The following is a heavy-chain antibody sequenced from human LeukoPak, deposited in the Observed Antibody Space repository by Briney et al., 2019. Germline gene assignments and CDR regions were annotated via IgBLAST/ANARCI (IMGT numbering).Heavy chain of an antibody. J-gene: IGHJ4*02. D-gene: IGHD1-1*01. CDR1: GYTFTSYG. CDR2: ISAYNGNT. Sequence: ASVKVSCKASGYTFTSYGISWVRQAPGQGLEWMGWISAYNGNTNYAQKLQGRVTMTTDTSTSTAYMELRSLRSDDTAVYHCASFSPTTVTFDYWGQGTLVTVSS. V-gene: IGHV1-18*01. CDR3: ASFSPTTVTFDY.